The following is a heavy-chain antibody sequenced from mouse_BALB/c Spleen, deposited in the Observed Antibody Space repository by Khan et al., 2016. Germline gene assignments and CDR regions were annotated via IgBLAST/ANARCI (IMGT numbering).Heavy chain of an antibody. D-gene: IGHD1-1*02. J-gene: IGHJ2*01. CDR2: ISYSGST. Sequence: EVQLQESGPGLVKPSQSLSLTCTVTGYSITSDYAWNWIRQFPGNKLGWMGYISYSGSTSYNPSLKSRISITRDTSSNPFFLQLNSVTTEDTATYYCAILWNYFDDWGHGTTLAVSS. CDR3: AILWNYFDD. CDR1: GYSITSDYA. V-gene: IGHV3-2*02.